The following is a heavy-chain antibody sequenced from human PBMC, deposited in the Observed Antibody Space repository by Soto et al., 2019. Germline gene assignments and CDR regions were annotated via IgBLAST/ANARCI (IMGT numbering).Heavy chain of an antibody. Sequence: AASVKVSCKASGGTFSSYAISWVRQAPGQGLEWMGGIIPIFGTANYAQKFQGRVTITADESTSTAYMELSSLRSEDTAVYYCARQILVVAATGVYYYYYGMDVWGQGTTVTVSS. D-gene: IGHD2-15*01. V-gene: IGHV1-69*13. J-gene: IGHJ6*02. CDR2: IIPIFGTA. CDR3: ARQILVVAATGVYYYYYGMDV. CDR1: GGTFSSYA.